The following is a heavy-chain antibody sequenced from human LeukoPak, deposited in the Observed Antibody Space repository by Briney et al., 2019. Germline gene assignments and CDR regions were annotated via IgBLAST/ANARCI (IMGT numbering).Heavy chain of an antibody. CDR3: ARTSPTSHFDF. D-gene: IGHD3-16*01. CDR2: INGDGSNS. Sequence: PGGSLRLXCVASGFTFTTYWMHWVRQAPGKGLVWVSRINGDGSNSNYADSVKGRFTISRDNARNTLYLQMNGLRAEDTALYYCARTSPTSHFDFWGQGTLVTVSS. J-gene: IGHJ4*02. CDR1: GFTFTTYW. V-gene: IGHV3-74*01.